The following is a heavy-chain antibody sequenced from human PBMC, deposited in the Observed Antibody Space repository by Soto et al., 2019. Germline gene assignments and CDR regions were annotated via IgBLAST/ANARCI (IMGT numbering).Heavy chain of an antibody. J-gene: IGHJ5*02. V-gene: IGHV4-30-2*01. D-gene: IGHD3-9*01. CDR2: IYHSGST. CDR1: GGSISSGGYS. Sequence: SETLSLTCAVSGGSISSGGYSWSWIRQPPGKGLEWIGYIYHSGSTYYNPSLKSRVTISVDRSKNQFSLKLSSVTAADTAVYYCARIKLNYDILTGYRGNWFDPWGQGTLVTVSS. CDR3: ARIKLNYDILTGYRGNWFDP.